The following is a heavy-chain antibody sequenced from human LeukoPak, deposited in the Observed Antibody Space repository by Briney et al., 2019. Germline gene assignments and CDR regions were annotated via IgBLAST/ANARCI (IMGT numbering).Heavy chain of an antibody. CDR3: ARGFLRLSY. V-gene: IGHV4-59*12. Sequence: SETLSLTCTVSGVSISNYYWSWIRQPPGKGLEWIAYISYSGSTNYNPSLKSRATISVDTSKNQFSLKLSSVTAADTAVYYCARGFLRLSYWGQGTLVTVSS. J-gene: IGHJ4*02. D-gene: IGHD4-17*01. CDR2: ISYSGST. CDR1: GVSISNYY.